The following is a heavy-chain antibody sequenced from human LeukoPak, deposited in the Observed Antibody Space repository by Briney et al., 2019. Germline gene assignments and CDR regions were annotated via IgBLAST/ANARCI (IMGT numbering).Heavy chain of an antibody. Sequence: GGSLRLSCAASGFTFSSYAMNWVRQGPGKGLEWVSTIRGSGGGTYYADSVKGRFTISRDNSKNTLYLQMNSLRDEDTALYYCAKAGIGVVGYFDYWGQGTLVTVSS. J-gene: IGHJ4*02. CDR2: IRGSGGGT. D-gene: IGHD6-19*01. V-gene: IGHV3-23*01. CDR1: GFTFSSYA. CDR3: AKAGIGVVGYFDY.